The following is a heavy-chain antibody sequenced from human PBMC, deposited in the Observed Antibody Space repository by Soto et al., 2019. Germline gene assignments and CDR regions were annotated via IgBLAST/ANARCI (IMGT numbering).Heavy chain of an antibody. V-gene: IGHV4-34*01. CDR3: ARAIVVPGARYYYYYGMDV. CDR2: INHSGST. J-gene: IGHJ6*02. CDR1: GGSFSGYY. D-gene: IGHD2-2*01. Sequence: QVQLQQWGAGLLKPSETLSLTCAVYGGSFSGYYWSWIRQPPGKGLEWIGEINHSGSTNYNPSLKSRVTISVDTSKNPFSLKLRSVTAADTAVYYCARAIVVPGARYYYYYGMDVWGQGTTVTVSS.